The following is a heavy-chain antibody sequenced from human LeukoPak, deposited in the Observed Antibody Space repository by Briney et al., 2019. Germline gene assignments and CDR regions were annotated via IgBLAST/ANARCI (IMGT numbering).Heavy chain of an antibody. D-gene: IGHD3-22*01. J-gene: IGHJ4*02. V-gene: IGHV3-53*01. CDR3: ARAEGSGHYYDSSGYYHDY. CDR2: IYSGGST. Sequence: GGSLRLSCAASGFTVSSNYMSWVRQAPGKGLEWVSVIYSGGSTYYADSVKGRFTISRDNSKNTLYLQMNSLRAEDTAVYYCARAEGSGHYYDSSGYYHDYWGRGTLVTVSS. CDR1: GFTVSSNY.